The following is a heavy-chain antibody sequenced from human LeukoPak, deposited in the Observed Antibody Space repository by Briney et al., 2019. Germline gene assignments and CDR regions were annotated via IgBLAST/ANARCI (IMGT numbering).Heavy chain of an antibody. Sequence: GSLRLSCAASGLTFSSYAMSWVRQAPGKGLEWVSAISGSGGSTYYADSVKGRFTISRDNSKNTLYLQMNSLRAEDTAVYYCAKGPYCSSTSCYWHDAFDIWGQGTMVTVSS. J-gene: IGHJ3*02. V-gene: IGHV3-23*01. CDR3: AKGPYCSSTSCYWHDAFDI. CDR1: GLTFSSYA. CDR2: ISGSGGST. D-gene: IGHD2-2*01.